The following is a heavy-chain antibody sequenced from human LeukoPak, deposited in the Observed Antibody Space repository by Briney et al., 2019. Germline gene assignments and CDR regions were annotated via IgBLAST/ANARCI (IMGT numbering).Heavy chain of an antibody. Sequence: GASVKVSCKASGYMFNIYGISWVRQAPGQGLEWMGWISAFNGNTNYARNFQDRVTMTTDTSTSTAYMELTSLGSDDTAVYYCARSPPSTGYDRFDTWGQGTLVTVSS. CDR3: ARSPPSTGYDRFDT. CDR1: GYMFNIYG. J-gene: IGHJ4*02. V-gene: IGHV1-18*01. D-gene: IGHD5-12*01. CDR2: ISAFNGNT.